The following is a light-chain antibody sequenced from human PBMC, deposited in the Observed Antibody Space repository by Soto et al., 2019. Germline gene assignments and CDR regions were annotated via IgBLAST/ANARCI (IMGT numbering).Light chain of an antibody. CDR1: SSNIGNNY. J-gene: IGLJ2*01. CDR2: DNN. V-gene: IGLV1-51*01. Sequence: QSVLTQPPSVSAAPRQRVTISGSGTSSNIGNNYVSWYQQLPGTAPKLLIYDNNRRPSGVPDRFSGSKSGTSATLDITGLQTGDEADYYCGTWDSSLRAVVFGGGTKVTVL. CDR3: GTWDSSLRAVV.